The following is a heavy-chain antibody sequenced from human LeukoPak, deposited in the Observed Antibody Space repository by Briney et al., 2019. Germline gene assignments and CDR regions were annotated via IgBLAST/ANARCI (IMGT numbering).Heavy chain of an antibody. Sequence: PSETLSLTCTVSGGSISRDYWSWVRQPAGKGLEWIGRIHTSGSTNYNPSLKSRVTISADRSKNQFSLNLNSVTAADTAVYYCVGEVGFLEWLEGPWGQGTLVTVSS. V-gene: IGHV4-4*07. J-gene: IGHJ5*02. CDR3: VGEVGFLEWLEGP. CDR2: IHTSGST. CDR1: GGSISRDY. D-gene: IGHD3-3*01.